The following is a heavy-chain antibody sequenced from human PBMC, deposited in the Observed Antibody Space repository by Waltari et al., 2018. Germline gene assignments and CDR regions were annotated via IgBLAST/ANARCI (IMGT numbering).Heavy chain of an antibody. CDR1: GFTFSSYA. CDR3: ARGGTTVTNYWYFDL. CDR2: ISSNGGST. J-gene: IGHJ2*01. Sequence: EVQLVESGGGLVQPGGSPRLSCAASGFTFSSYAMHWVRQAPGKGLEYVSAISSNGGSTYYADSVKGRFTISRDNSKNTLYLQMGSLRAEDMAVYYCARGGTTVTNYWYFDLWGRGTLVTVSS. V-gene: IGHV3-64*07. D-gene: IGHD4-17*01.